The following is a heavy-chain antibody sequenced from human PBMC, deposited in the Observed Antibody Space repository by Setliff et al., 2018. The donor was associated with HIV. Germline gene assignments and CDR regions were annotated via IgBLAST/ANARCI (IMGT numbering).Heavy chain of an antibody. V-gene: IGHV4-4*09. CDR2: INSSGTT. CDR3: ARRGRFMGWFDP. J-gene: IGHJ5*02. CDR1: GGSFSNFF. D-gene: IGHD3-3*01. Sequence: SETLSLTCTVSGGSFSNFFWNWIRQPPGKGLEWIGYINSSGTTNYNPSLKSRVDISIDPSKNHFTLRPSSVTVADTAVYYCARRGRFMGWFDPWGQGSLVTVSS.